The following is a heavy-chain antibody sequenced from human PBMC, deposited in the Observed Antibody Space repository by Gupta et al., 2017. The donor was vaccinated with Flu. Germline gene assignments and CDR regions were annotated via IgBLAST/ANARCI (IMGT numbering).Heavy chain of an antibody. CDR3: ARYCSSTSCYFFDY. D-gene: IGHD2-2*01. V-gene: IGHV4-39*01. CDR1: GGSISSSSYY. CDR2: IYYSGST. Sequence: QLQLQESGPGLVKPSETLSLTCTVSGGSISSSSYYWGWIRQPPGKGLEWLGSIYYSGSTYYNPSLKSRVTISVDTSKNQFSLKLSAVTAADTAVYYCARYCSSTSCYFFDYWGQGTRGTVSS. J-gene: IGHJ4*02.